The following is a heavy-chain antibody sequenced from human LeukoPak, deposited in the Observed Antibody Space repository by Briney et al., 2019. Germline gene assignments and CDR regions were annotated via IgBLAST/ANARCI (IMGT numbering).Heavy chain of an antibody. CDR3: VKGYCSSISCYGDY. J-gene: IGHJ4*02. V-gene: IGHV3-64D*09. Sequence: GGSLRLSCSASGFTFSSYAMHWVRQAPGKGLEYVSAISSNGGSTYYADSVKGRFTISRDNSKNRLYLQVSSLRAEDTAVYYCVKGYCSSISCYGDYWGQGTLVTVSS. CDR2: ISSNGGST. D-gene: IGHD2-2*01. CDR1: GFTFSSYA.